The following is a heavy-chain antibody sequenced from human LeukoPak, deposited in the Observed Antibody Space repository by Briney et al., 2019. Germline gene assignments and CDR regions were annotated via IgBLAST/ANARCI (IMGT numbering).Heavy chain of an antibody. CDR3: ARDSDSGSYLFDY. V-gene: IGHV4-34*01. Sequence: SETLSLTCAVYGGSFSGYYWSWIRQPPGKGLEWIGEINPSGTTNYNPSLKSRVTISVDPSKNQFSLQLNSVTPEDTAVYYCARDSDSGSYLFDYWGQGTLVTVSS. CDR1: GGSFSGYY. J-gene: IGHJ4*02. D-gene: IGHD1-26*01. CDR2: INPSGTT.